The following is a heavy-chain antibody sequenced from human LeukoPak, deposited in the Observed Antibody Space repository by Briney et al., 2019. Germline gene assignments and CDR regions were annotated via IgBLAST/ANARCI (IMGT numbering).Heavy chain of an antibody. CDR2: ISSSSSYI. V-gene: IGHV3-21*01. J-gene: IGHJ6*02. CDR1: GFTLSSYY. CDR3: ARGWFGESHGMDV. Sequence: GGLLRLSCTASGFTLSSYYMNWVRQAPGKGLEWVSSISSSSSYIYYADSVKGRFTISRDNAKNSLYLQMNSLRAEDTAVYYCARGWFGESHGMDVWAQGTTDTVSS. D-gene: IGHD3-10*01.